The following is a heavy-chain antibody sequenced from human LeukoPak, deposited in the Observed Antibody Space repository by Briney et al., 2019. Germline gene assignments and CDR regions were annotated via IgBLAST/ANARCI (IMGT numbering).Heavy chain of an antibody. CDR1: GYSFTNYW. CDR3: AIGELIDCFDF. Sequence: KISCKGSGYSFTNYWIGWVRQMPGKGLEWMGLIYPGDSDTRYSPSFQGQVTISADKSITTAYLQWDSLKASDTAIYYCAIGELIDCFDFWGQGTVVTVSS. D-gene: IGHD2-21*01. J-gene: IGHJ4*02. V-gene: IGHV5-51*01. CDR2: IYPGDSDT.